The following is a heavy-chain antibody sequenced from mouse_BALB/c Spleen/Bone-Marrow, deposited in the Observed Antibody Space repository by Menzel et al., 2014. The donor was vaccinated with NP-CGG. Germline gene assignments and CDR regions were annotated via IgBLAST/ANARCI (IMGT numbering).Heavy chain of an antibody. J-gene: IGHJ2*01. V-gene: IGHV2-2*02. CDR2: IWSGGST. Sequence: QVQLKESGPGLVPPSQSLSIACTVSGFSLTSYGVHWVRQSPGKGLEWLGVIWSGGSTDYNAAFISRLSISKDNSKSQVFFKMNSLQVNDTAIYYCARYGNILDYWGQGTTFTVSS. CDR1: GFSLTSYG. D-gene: IGHD1-1*01. CDR3: ARYGNILDY.